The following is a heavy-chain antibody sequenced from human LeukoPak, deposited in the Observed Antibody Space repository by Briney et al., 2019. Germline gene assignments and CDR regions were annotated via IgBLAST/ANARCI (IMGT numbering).Heavy chain of an antibody. Sequence: ASVTVSCKASGYTFTGYYMHWVRQAPGQGLEWMGWINPNSGGTNYAQKFQGRVTMTRDTSISTAYMELSRLRSDDTAVYYCARGLLWFGELLSYYFDYWGQGTLVTVSS. D-gene: IGHD3-10*01. CDR3: ARGLLWFGELLSYYFDY. V-gene: IGHV1-2*02. J-gene: IGHJ4*02. CDR2: INPNSGGT. CDR1: GYTFTGYY.